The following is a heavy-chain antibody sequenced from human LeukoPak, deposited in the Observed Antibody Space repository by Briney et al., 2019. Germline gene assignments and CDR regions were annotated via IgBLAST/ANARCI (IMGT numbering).Heavy chain of an antibody. Sequence: GASVKVSRKASGYTFTGYYMHWVRQAPGQGLEWMGWINPNSGGTNYAQKFQGRVTMTRDTSISTAYMELSRLRSDDTAVYYCARGRGYCTNGVCPKHFDYWGQGTLVTVSS. CDR3: ARGRGYCTNGVCPKHFDY. V-gene: IGHV1-2*02. J-gene: IGHJ4*02. CDR2: INPNSGGT. CDR1: GYTFTGYY. D-gene: IGHD2-8*01.